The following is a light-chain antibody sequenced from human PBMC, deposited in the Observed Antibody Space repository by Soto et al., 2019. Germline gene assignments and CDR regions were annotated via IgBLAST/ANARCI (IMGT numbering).Light chain of an antibody. CDR3: QQYNNWPPN. Sequence: EIVVTQSPATLSLSPVERATLSGGASQSVSRNYLAWYQQKPGLAPSLLIYDASSRATGIPDRFSGSGSGTDFTLTISRLEPEDSAVYYCQQYNNWPPNFGQGTRLEI. CDR1: QSVSRNY. V-gene: IGKV3D-20*01. J-gene: IGKJ5*01. CDR2: DAS.